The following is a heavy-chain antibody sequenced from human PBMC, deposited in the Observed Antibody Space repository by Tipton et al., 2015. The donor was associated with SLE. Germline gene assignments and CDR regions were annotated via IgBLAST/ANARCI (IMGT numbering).Heavy chain of an antibody. CDR2: IFHIGNT. V-gene: IGHV4-59*12. CDR1: GGSIRTYY. D-gene: IGHD4-17*01. Sequence: TLSLTCSVSGGSIRTYYWSWIRQTPGKGLEWIGSIFHIGNTYYNPSLKSRVTISVDRSKNQFSLKVNSVTAADTAVYYCARDYKVTNPDQGNFHYWGQGTLVTVSS. J-gene: IGHJ1*01. CDR3: ARDYKVTNPDQGNFHY.